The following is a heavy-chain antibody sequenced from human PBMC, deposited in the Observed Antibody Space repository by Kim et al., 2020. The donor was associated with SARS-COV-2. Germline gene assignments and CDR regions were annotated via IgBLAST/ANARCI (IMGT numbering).Heavy chain of an antibody. CDR1: GGSISSSNW. Sequence: SETLSLTCAVSGGSISSSNWWSWVRQPPGKGLEWIGEIYHSGSTNYSPSLKSRVTISVDKSKNQFSLKLSSVTAADTAVYYCARHLFQSHWFDPWGQGTLVTVSS. V-gene: IGHV4-4*02. J-gene: IGHJ5*02. CDR2: IYHSGST. CDR3: ARHLFQSHWFDP.